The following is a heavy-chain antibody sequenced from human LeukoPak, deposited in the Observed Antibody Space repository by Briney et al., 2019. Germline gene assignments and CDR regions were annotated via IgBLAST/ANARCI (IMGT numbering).Heavy chain of an antibody. J-gene: IGHJ4*02. CDR2: IYPGDSDT. D-gene: IGHD6-13*01. CDR1: GYTFTSFW. V-gene: IGHV5-51*01. Sequence: GESLKISCQASGYTFTSFWIGWVRQLPGKGLEWMGIIYPGDSDTRYSPSLQGQVTISVDKSISTAYLQWSSLKASDAAIYFCARRRAARQNSSRWYYDHWGQGTLVTVSS. CDR3: ARRRAARQNSSRWYYDH.